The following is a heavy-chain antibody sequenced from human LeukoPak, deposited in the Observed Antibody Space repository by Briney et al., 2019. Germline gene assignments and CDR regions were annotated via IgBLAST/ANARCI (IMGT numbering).Heavy chain of an antibody. Sequence: PGGSLRLSCAASGFTFSSYAMHWVRQAPGKGLEWVAVISYDGSNKYYADSVKGRFTISRDNSRNTLYLQMNSLRAEDTAVYYCARDLRGGVGSSRWFDYWGQGTLVTVSS. CDR3: ARDLRGGVGSSRWFDY. D-gene: IGHD1-26*01. CDR1: GFTFSSYA. CDR2: ISYDGSNK. V-gene: IGHV3-30*04. J-gene: IGHJ4*02.